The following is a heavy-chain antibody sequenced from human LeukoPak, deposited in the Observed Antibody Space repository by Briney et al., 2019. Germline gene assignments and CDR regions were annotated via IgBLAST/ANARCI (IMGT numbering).Heavy chain of an antibody. Sequence: GGSLRLSCAASGFTFSTYTMNWVRQAPGKGLEWVSSISSSSYFIYYADSVKGRFTISRDNAKNSLYLQMNSLRAEDTAVYYCARGGSYLSAFDIWGQGTMVTVSS. CDR3: ARGGSYLSAFDI. CDR1: GFTFSTYT. J-gene: IGHJ3*02. D-gene: IGHD1-26*01. V-gene: IGHV3-21*04. CDR2: ISSSSYFI.